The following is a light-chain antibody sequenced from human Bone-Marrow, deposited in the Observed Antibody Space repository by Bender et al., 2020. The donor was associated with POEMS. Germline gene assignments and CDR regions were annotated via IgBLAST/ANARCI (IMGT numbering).Light chain of an antibody. V-gene: IGLV2-23*02. J-gene: IGLJ1*01. CDR1: SSDVGGYNL. CDR3: CSYAGNFYV. CDR2: EVS. Sequence: QSALTQPASVSGSPGQSITISCTGTSSDVGGYNLVSWYQQHPGKVPKVVIYEVSQRPSGVSSRFSGSKSGYTASLTISGLQAEDDADYYCCSYAGNFYVFGTGTKVTVL.